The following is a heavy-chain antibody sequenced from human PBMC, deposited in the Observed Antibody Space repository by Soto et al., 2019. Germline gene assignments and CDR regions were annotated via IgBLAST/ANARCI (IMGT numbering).Heavy chain of an antibody. CDR1: GFTFDDYA. Sequence: PGGSLRLSCAASGFTFDDYAMHWVRQVPGKGLEWVSGISWNSGSIDYADSVKGRFTISRDNAKSSLYLQMNSLRAEDTALYYCAKGHSGGSMWYRESYFDYWGQGSLVTVSS. CDR3: AKGHSGGSMWYRESYFDY. J-gene: IGHJ4*02. D-gene: IGHD1-1*01. V-gene: IGHV3-9*01. CDR2: ISWNSGSI.